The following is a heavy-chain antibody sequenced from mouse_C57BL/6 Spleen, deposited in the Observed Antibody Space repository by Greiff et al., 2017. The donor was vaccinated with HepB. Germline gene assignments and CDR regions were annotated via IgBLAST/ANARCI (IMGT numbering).Heavy chain of an antibody. D-gene: IGHD1-1*01. J-gene: IGHJ1*03. CDR2: IYPGSGST. CDR3: ASRGTTVVAHWYFNV. V-gene: IGHV1-55*01. CDR1: GYTFTSYW. Sequence: VQLQESGAELVKPGASVKMSCKASGYTFTSYWITWVKQRPGQGLEWIGDIYPGSGSTNYNEKFKSKATLTVDTSSSTAYMQLSSLTSEDSAVYYCASRGTTVVAHWYFNVWGTGTTVTVSS.